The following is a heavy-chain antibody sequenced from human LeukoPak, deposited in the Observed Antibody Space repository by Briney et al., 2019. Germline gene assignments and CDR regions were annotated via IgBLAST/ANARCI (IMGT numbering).Heavy chain of an antibody. D-gene: IGHD6-13*01. CDR1: GGSMHNYY. J-gene: IGHJ6*02. Sequence: PSETLSLTCTVSGGSMHNYYWTWIRQPPGKGLEWIGNIYYTGSTNYNPSLKSRFTISVDTSKNQISLKLSSVTAADTAVYYCARDGSSWYMDYYYGMDVWGQGTTVTVSS. CDR2: IYYTGST. V-gene: IGHV4-59*12. CDR3: ARDGSSWYMDYYYGMDV.